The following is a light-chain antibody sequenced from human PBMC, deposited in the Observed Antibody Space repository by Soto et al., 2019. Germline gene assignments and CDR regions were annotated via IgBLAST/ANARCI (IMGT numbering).Light chain of an antibody. CDR1: RSVSSSY. CDR3: QHYDNSPWT. J-gene: IGKJ1*01. V-gene: IGKV3-20*01. Sequence: EIVLTQSPGTLSFSPGERVTLSCRASRSVSSSYVAWYQQNPGQAPRLLIYGASNRATGVPERFCGSGSGTDFTLTISRLEPEDFAVYYCQHYDNSPWTFGQGTKVEIK. CDR2: GAS.